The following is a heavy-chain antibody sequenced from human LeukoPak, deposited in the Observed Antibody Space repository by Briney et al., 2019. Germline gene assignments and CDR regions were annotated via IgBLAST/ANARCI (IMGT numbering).Heavy chain of an antibody. J-gene: IGHJ4*02. D-gene: IGHD6-19*01. CDR3: ARHRGYSSGWGGFDY. Sequence: PSETLSLTCAVYGGSFSGYYWSWIRQPPGKGLEWIGEINHSGSTNYNPSLKSRVTISVDTSKNQFSLKLSSVTAADTAVYYCARHRGYSSGWGGFDYWGQGTLVTVSS. CDR2: INHSGST. V-gene: IGHV4-34*01. CDR1: GGSFSGYY.